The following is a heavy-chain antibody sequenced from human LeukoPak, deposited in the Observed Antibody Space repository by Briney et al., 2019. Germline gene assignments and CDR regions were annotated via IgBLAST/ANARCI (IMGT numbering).Heavy chain of an antibody. J-gene: IGHJ4*02. CDR3: ARHPTGYDSSGYYD. Sequence: SVKVSCKASGGTFSSYAISWVGQAPGQGLEWMGGIIPIFGTANYAQKFQGRVTITADESTSTAYMELSSLRSEDTAVYYCARHPTGYDSSGYYDWGQGTLVTVSS. V-gene: IGHV1-69*13. D-gene: IGHD3-22*01. CDR2: IIPIFGTA. CDR1: GGTFSSYA.